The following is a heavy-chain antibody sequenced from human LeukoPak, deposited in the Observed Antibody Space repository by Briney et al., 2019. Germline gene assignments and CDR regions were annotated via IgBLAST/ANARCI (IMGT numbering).Heavy chain of an antibody. Sequence: GGSLRLSCAASGFTFSSYWMSWVRQAPGKGLEWVATMRQDGSETYYVDSVKGRFTISRDNAKNSVYLQMNSLRAEDTAVYYCARYALTARFDYWGQGTLVTVSS. CDR1: GFTFSSYW. V-gene: IGHV3-7*01. J-gene: IGHJ4*02. CDR2: MRQDGSET. D-gene: IGHD6-6*01. CDR3: ARYALTARFDY.